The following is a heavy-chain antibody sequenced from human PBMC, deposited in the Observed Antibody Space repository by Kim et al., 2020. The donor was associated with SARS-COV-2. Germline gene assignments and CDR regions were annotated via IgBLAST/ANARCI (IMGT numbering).Heavy chain of an antibody. CDR2: ISGSGGST. CDR1: GFTFSSYA. J-gene: IGHJ6*02. Sequence: GGSLRLSCAASGFTFSSYAMSWVRQAPGKGLEWVSAISGSGGSTYYADSVKGRFTISRDNSKNTLYLQMNSLRAEDTAVYYCAKSGNYGSGSYGNYYYYYGMGVWGQGTTVTVSS. CDR3: AKSGNYGSGSYGNYYYYYGMGV. V-gene: IGHV3-23*01. D-gene: IGHD3-10*01.